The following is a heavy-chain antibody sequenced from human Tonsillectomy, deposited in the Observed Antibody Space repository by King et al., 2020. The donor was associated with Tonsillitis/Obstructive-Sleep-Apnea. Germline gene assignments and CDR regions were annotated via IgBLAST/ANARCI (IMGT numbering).Heavy chain of an antibody. CDR1: GFTFSTYS. V-gene: IGHV3-48*02. CDR3: ASPRVWCYGTEAFDL. J-gene: IGHJ3*01. D-gene: IGHD4/OR15-4a*01. CDR2: ISSSSSRT. Sequence: VQLVESGGGLVQPGGSLRLSCAASGFTFSTYSMNWLRQAPGKGLRWVSYISSSSSRTYYLDSVKGRFTMSRDNAKKSLYLEMNSLRNEDTAVYYCASPRVWCYGTEAFDLWGQGTMVAVSS.